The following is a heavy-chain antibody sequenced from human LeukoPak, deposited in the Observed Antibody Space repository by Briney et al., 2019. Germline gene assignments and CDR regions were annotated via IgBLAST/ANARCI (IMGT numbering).Heavy chain of an antibody. Sequence: GGSLRLSCAASGFTFSSYAMHWVRQAPGKGLEWVAVISYDGSNKYYADSVKGRFTISRDNSKSTLYLQMNSLRAEDTAVYYCARVVTTQFDYWGQGTLVTVSS. D-gene: IGHD4-17*01. CDR3: ARVVTTQFDY. J-gene: IGHJ4*02. CDR2: ISYDGSNK. CDR1: GFTFSSYA. V-gene: IGHV3-30-3*01.